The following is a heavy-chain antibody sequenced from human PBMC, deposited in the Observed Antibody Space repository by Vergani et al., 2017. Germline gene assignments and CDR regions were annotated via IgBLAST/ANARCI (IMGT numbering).Heavy chain of an antibody. CDR3: ASSPIIAAAGTGFVYYYYYMDV. CDR2: IYYSGST. D-gene: IGHD6-13*01. J-gene: IGHJ6*03. Sequence: VQLLESGGGLVQPGGSLRLSCAASGFTFSSYAMSWVRQAPGKGLEWIGYIYYSGSTNYNPSLKSRVTISVDTSKNQFSLKLSSVTAADTAVYYCASSPIIAAAGTGFVYYYYYMDVWGKGTTVTVSS. V-gene: IGHV4-59*01. CDR1: GFTFSSYA.